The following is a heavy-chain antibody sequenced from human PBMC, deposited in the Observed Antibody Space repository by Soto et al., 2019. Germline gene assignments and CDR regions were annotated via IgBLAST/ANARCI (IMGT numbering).Heavy chain of an antibody. CDR3: ARVEAGYCSGGSCYSGYYYYMDV. CDR1: GFTFSSYG. D-gene: IGHD2-15*01. V-gene: IGHV3-33*01. Sequence: QVQLVESGGGVVQPGRSLRLSCAASGFTFSSYGMHWVRQAPGKGLEWVAVIWYDGSNKYYADSVKGRFTISRDNSKNTLYLQMISLRAEDTAVYYCARVEAGYCSGGSCYSGYYYYMDVWGKGTTVTVSS. CDR2: IWYDGSNK. J-gene: IGHJ6*03.